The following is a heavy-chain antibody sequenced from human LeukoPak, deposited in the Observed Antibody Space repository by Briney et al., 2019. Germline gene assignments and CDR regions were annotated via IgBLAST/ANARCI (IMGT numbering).Heavy chain of an antibody. CDR2: IYRGGTT. J-gene: IGHJ5*02. CDR1: GFTVSSNY. CDR3: TRDPIFGVGGNYFDT. D-gene: IGHD3-3*01. Sequence: GGSLRLSCAASGFTVSSNYMSWIRQAPGKGLEWVSVIYRGGTTYYADSVKGRFTVSRDNGKNSLYLQMNRVRAEDTAVYYCTRDPIFGVGGNYFDTWGQGTLVTVSS. V-gene: IGHV3-53*01.